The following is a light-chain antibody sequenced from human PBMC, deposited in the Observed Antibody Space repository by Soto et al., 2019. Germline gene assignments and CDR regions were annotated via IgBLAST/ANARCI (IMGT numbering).Light chain of an antibody. J-gene: IGLJ1*01. Sequence: QSALTQPASVSGSPGQSITISCTGTSSDVGGYNYVSWYQQHPGIAPKLLIYGVTNRPSGVSTRFSGSKSGNTASLTISGLQAEHEADYHCSSYTSASTLLYLFGTGTKVTVL. CDR3: SSYTSASTLLYL. CDR2: GVT. V-gene: IGLV2-14*01. CDR1: SSDVGGYNY.